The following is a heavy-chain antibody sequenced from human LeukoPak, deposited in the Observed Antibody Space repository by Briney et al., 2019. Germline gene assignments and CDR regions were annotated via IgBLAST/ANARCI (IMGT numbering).Heavy chain of an antibody. V-gene: IGHV3-66*01. CDR3: ASTQRGDYFDY. CDR2: IYAGGST. D-gene: IGHD2-15*01. CDR1: GFTVSSNY. J-gene: IGHJ4*02. Sequence: GGSLRLSCAASGFTVSSNYMSWVRQAPGKGLEWVSVIYAGGSTYYADSVKGRFTISRDNSKNTLYLQMNSLRAEDTAVYYCASTQRGDYFDYWGQGTLVTVSS.